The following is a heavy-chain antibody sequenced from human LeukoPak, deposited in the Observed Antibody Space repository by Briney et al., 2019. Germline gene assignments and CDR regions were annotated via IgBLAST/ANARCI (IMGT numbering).Heavy chain of an antibody. D-gene: IGHD6-19*01. V-gene: IGHV2-5*02. CDR1: GFSLSTSGEG. J-gene: IGHJ4*02. CDR2: IYWDDDK. Sequence: ESGPTLVNPTPTLTLTCTFTGFSLSTSGEGVGWIRQSPGKALEWLALIYWDDDKRYSPSLNSRLTITKDTSKSQVVLTMTNMDPVDTATYYCAHRLPGYISGWSQGNFDYWGQGTLVTVSS. CDR3: AHRLPGYISGWSQGNFDY.